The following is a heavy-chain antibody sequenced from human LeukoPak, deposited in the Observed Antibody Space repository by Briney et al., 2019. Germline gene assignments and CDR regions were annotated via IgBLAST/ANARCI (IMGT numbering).Heavy chain of an antibody. Sequence: PGGSLRLSCTASGFTFGDYAMSWFRQAPGKGLEWVGFIRSKAYGGTTEYAASVKGRFTISRDDSKSIAYLQMNSLKTEDTAVYYCTRYPASSGSLDYYYYYMDVWGKGTTVTVSS. CDR2: IRSKAYGGTT. CDR3: TRYPASSGSLDYYYYYMDV. D-gene: IGHD3-22*01. J-gene: IGHJ6*03. V-gene: IGHV3-49*03. CDR1: GFTFGDYA.